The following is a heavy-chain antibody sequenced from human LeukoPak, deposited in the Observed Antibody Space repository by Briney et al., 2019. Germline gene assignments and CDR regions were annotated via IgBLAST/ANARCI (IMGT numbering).Heavy chain of an antibody. CDR1: GGSFSGYY. Sequence: PSETLSLTCAVYGGSFSGYYWSWIRQPPGKGLEWIGEINHSGSTNYNPSLKSRVTISVDTSKNQFSLKLSSVTAADTAVYYCARPDCSSTSCYGNLNWFDPWGQGTLVTVSS. D-gene: IGHD2-2*01. CDR2: INHSGST. CDR3: ARPDCSSTSCYGNLNWFDP. J-gene: IGHJ5*02. V-gene: IGHV4-34*01.